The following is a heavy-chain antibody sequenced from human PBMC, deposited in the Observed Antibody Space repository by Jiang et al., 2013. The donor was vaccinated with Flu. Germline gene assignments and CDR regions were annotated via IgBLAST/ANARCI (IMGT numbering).Heavy chain of an antibody. Sequence: QLLESGGGVVQPGRSLRLSCAASGFTFSSYAMHWVRQAPGKGLEWVAVISYDGSNKYYADSVKGRFTISRDNSKNTLYLQMNSLRAEDTAVYYCARAAYYGDYAGMDVWGQGTTVTVSS. CDR2: ISYDGSNK. CDR3: ARAAYYGDYAGMDV. CDR1: GFTFSSYA. D-gene: IGHD4-17*01. J-gene: IGHJ6*02. V-gene: IGHV3-30*04.